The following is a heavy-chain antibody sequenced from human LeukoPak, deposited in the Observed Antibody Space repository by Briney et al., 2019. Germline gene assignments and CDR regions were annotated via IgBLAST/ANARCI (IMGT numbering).Heavy chain of an antibody. CDR3: AGIGRSGAFDI. CDR2: ISYDGSNK. V-gene: IGHV3-30-3*01. D-gene: IGHD1-20*01. CDR1: GFTFSSYA. Sequence: GGSLRLPCAASGFTFSSYAMHWVRQAPGKGLEWVAVISYDGSNKYYADSVKGRFTISRDNSKNTLYLQMNSLRAEDTAVYYCAGIGRSGAFDIWGQGTMVTVSS. J-gene: IGHJ3*02.